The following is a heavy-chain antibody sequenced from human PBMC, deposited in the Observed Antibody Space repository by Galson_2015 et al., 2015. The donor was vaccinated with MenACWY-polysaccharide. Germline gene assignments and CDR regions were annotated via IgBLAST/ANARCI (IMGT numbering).Heavy chain of an antibody. CDR3: ARAPQGHLDAFDT. CDR1: GFTFSSYW. J-gene: IGHJ3*02. Sequence: SLRLSCAASGFTFSSYWMSWVRQAPGKGLEWVANIKQDGSEKYYVDSVKGRFTISRDNAKNSLYLQMNSLRAEDTAVYYCARAPQGHLDAFDTWGQGTMVTVSS. D-gene: IGHD3-3*02. V-gene: IGHV3-7*01. CDR2: IKQDGSEK.